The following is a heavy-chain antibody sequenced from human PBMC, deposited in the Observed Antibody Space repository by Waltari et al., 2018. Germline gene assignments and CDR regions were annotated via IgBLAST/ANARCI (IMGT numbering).Heavy chain of an antibody. CDR3: ARGQDIVVVVAATGSSGMDV. D-gene: IGHD2-15*01. CDR1: GGSFSGYY. J-gene: IGHJ6*02. CDR2: INHSGST. Sequence: QVQLQQWGAGLLKPSETLSLTCAVYGGSFSGYYWSWIRQPPGKGLEWIGEINHSGSTNYNPSRKSLVTISVDTSKNQFSLKLSAVTAADTAVYYCARGQDIVVVVAATGSSGMDVWGQGTTVTVSS. V-gene: IGHV4-34*01.